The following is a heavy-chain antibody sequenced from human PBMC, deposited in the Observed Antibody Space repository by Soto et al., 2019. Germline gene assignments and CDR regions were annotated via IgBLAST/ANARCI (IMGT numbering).Heavy chain of an antibody. V-gene: IGHV3-30*02. Sequence: GGSLRLSCAVSGFTFSSYGMHWVRQAPGKGLEWVAVICYDGSNKYYADSVKGRFTISRDNSKNTLYLQMNSLRAEDTAVYYCAKGNKRITIFGVAPPGYYYYGMDVWGQGTTVTVSS. CDR3: AKGNKRITIFGVAPPGYYYYGMDV. D-gene: IGHD3-3*01. CDR1: GFTFSSYG. J-gene: IGHJ6*02. CDR2: ICYDGSNK.